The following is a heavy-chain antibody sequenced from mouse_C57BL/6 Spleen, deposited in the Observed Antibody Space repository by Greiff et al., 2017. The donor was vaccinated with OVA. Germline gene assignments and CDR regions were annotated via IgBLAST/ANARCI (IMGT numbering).Heavy chain of an antibody. J-gene: IGHJ2*01. CDR3: ARSNYYGSSYDFDD. V-gene: IGHV1-26*01. D-gene: IGHD1-1*01. CDR1: GYTFTDYY. CDR2: INPNNGGT. Sequence: EVQLQQSGPELVKPGASVKISCKASGYTFTDYYMNWVKQSHGKSLEWIGDINPNNGGTSYNQKFKGKATLTVDKSSSTAYMELRSLTSEDSAVYYCARSNYYGSSYDFDDWGQGTTLTVSS.